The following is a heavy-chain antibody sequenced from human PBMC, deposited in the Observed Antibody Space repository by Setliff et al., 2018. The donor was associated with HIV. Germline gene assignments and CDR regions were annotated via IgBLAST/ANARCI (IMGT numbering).Heavy chain of an antibody. V-gene: IGHV1-8*02. CDR2: MNPNSGNT. J-gene: IGHJ6*03. CDR3: ARARRDSYDRGRRNHYYIDV. D-gene: IGHD3-22*01. CDR1: VYTFSSYD. Sequence: ASVKVSCKASVYTFSSYDINWVRQATGQGLEWMGWMNPNSGNTGYAQKFQGRVTMTRDTSISTAYMELNSLKFEDTAVYYCARARRDSYDRGRRNHYYIDVWGKGTTVTVSS.